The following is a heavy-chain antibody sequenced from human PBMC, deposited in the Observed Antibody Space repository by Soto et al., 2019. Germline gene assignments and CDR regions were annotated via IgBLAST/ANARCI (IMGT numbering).Heavy chain of an antibody. Sequence: QVQLVESGGGVVQPGRSLRLSCAASGFPFTSYGMHWVREGPDKGLEWVAIISYDGSDKYYADSVKGRFTISRDNSKNTLSLQMNSLRSAHTALYHYVGGQYYFHYRGQGTLVIVSS. CDR2: ISYDGSDK. CDR1: GFPFTSYG. CDR3: VGGQYYFHY. J-gene: IGHJ4*02. V-gene: IGHV3-30*03. D-gene: IGHD3-10*01.